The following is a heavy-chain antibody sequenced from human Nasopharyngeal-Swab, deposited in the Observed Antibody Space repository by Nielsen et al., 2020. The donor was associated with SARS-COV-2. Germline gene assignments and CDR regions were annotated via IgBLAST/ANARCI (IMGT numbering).Heavy chain of an antibody. CDR1: GGSISSGGYY. J-gene: IGHJ4*02. CDR2: IYYSGST. V-gene: IGHV4-31*03. CDR3: ARVLRYFDWLFFDY. Sequence: LRLSCTVSGGSISSGGYYWSWIRQHPGKGLEWIGYIYYSGSTYYNPSLKSRVTISVDTSKNQFSLKLSSVTAADTAVYYCARVLRYFDWLFFDYWGQGTLVTVPS. D-gene: IGHD3-9*01.